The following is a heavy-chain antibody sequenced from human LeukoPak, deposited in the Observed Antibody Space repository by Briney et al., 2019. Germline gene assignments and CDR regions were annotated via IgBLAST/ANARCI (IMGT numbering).Heavy chain of an antibody. CDR2: IYYSGST. V-gene: IGHV4-59*01. CDR1: GGSISSYY. D-gene: IGHD1-26*01. Sequence: PSETLSLTCTVSGGSISSYYWSWIRQPPGKGLEWIGYIYYSGSTNYNPSLKSRVTISVDTSKNQFSLKLSSVTAADTAVYYCARIVGANGCFDYWGQGTLVTVSS. J-gene: IGHJ4*02. CDR3: ARIVGANGCFDY.